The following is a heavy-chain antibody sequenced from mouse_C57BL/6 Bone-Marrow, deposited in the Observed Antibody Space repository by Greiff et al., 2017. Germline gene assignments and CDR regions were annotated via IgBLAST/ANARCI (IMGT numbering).Heavy chain of an antibody. Sequence: VQLVESGAELVRPATSVKMSCKASGYTFTNYWIGWAKQRPGHGLEWIGDIYPGGGYTNYNEKFKGKATLTADKSSSTAYMQFSSLTSEDSTIYYCARARRYFDYWGQGTTLTVSS. CDR3: ARARRYFDY. V-gene: IGHV1-63*01. CDR2: IYPGGGYT. CDR1: GYTFTNYW. J-gene: IGHJ2*01.